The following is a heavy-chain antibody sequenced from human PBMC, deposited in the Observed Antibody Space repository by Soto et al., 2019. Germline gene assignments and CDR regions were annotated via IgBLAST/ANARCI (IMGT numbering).Heavy chain of an antibody. Sequence: TLSLTCTVSGCSLNNYFWSWIRQPPGKGLEWIALIYWDDDKRYSPSLKSRLTITKDTSKNQVVLTMTNMDPVDTATYYCAHRAPDGSSSWSYYFDYWGQGTLVTVSS. J-gene: IGHJ4*02. CDR1: GCSLNNY. V-gene: IGHV2-5*08. CDR2: IYWDDDK. D-gene: IGHD6-13*01. CDR3: AHRAPDGSSSWSYYFDY.